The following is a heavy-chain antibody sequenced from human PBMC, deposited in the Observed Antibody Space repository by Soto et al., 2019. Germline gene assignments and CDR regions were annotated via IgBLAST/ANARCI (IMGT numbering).Heavy chain of an antibody. J-gene: IGHJ4*02. CDR1: GGITSNYY. CDR2: IYSAGNT. Sequence: SETLSLTCTVSGGITSNYYWTWIRQPPGKGLEWIGYIYSAGNTIYNPSLKSRVAISLDTSKSQFSLNLISMTTADTAVYFCARGGNRYSTTSSGGGGFDYWGQGTLVTVSS. V-gene: IGHV4-59*01. D-gene: IGHD2-2*01. CDR3: ARGGNRYSTTSSGGGGFDY.